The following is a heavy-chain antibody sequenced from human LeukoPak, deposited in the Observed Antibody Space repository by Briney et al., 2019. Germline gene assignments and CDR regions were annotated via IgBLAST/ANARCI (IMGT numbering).Heavy chain of an antibody. D-gene: IGHD6-19*01. Sequence: GGSLRLSCAASGFTFSSYSMNWVRQAPGKGLEWVSSISSSSSYIYYADSVKGRFTISRDNAKNSLYLQMKSLRAEDKAVYYCARQYSSGWYEGLDWFEPWGQGTLVTVSS. CDR2: ISSSSSYI. CDR1: GFTFSSYS. J-gene: IGHJ5*02. V-gene: IGHV3-21*01. CDR3: ARQYSSGWYEGLDWFEP.